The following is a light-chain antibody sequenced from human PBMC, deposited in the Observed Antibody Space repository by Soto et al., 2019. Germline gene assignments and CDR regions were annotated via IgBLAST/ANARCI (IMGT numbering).Light chain of an antibody. CDR1: QSVTSRF. Sequence: EIVLTQSPGTLSLSPGERATLSCRASQSVTSRFLAWYQQKPAQPPRLLIYGVSSRAAGIPDRFSGSGSGTDFTLTITRLGPEDFAVYYCQQYDSSRTFGQGTKVEMK. CDR2: GVS. J-gene: IGKJ1*01. CDR3: QQYDSSRT. V-gene: IGKV3-20*01.